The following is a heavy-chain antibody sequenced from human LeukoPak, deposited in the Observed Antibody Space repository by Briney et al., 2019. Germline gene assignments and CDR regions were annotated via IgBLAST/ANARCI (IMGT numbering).Heavy chain of an antibody. D-gene: IGHD2/OR15-2a*01. J-gene: IGHJ4*02. V-gene: IGHV3-74*01. CDR2: INSDGSST. Sequence: TGGSLRLSCAASGFTFSSYWMHWVRHAPGKGLVWVSRINSDGSSTSYADSVKGRFTISRDNAKNTLYLQMNSLRAEDTALYYCARISVISTFRSPKYYFDYWGQGTLVTVSS. CDR3: ARISVISTFRSPKYYFDY. CDR1: GFTFSSYW.